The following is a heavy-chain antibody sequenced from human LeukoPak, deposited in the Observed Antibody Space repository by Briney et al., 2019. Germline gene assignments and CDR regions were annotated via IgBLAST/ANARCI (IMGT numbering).Heavy chain of an antibody. V-gene: IGHV3-48*04. CDR3: ARDTFQPGLIDS. CDR1: GFTFRLYA. D-gene: IGHD2-2*01. CDR2: INDDSSDI. Sequence: QPGGSLRLSCAASGFTFRLYAMKWVRQAPGKGLEWISYINDDSSDIHYAGSVRGRFTISRDDARKTLYLQLSSLRVEDTAVYYCARDTFQPGLIDSWGQGTLVTVSS. J-gene: IGHJ4*02.